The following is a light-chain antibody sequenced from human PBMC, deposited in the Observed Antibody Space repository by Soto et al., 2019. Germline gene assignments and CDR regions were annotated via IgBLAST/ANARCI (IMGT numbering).Light chain of an antibody. Sequence: DIQMTQSPSTLSASVGDGVTITCRASQTITTSLAWYQQKPGKAPKLLIYKASSLESVVPSRFSGSGSGTEFTLIISSLQTDDFSTYYCQQYDSYSVRTFGQGTKVEI. CDR3: QQYDSYSVRT. CDR1: QTITTS. CDR2: KAS. J-gene: IGKJ1*01. V-gene: IGKV1-5*03.